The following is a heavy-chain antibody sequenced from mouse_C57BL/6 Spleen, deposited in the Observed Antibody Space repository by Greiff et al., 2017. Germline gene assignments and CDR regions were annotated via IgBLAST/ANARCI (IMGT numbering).Heavy chain of an antibody. V-gene: IGHV6-6*01. D-gene: IGHD4-1*01. Sequence: EVMLVESGGGLVQPGGSMKLSCDASGFTFSDAWLDWVRQSPEKGLEWVAEIRNKANNHATYYAESVKGRFNISRDDSKSSVYQQMNSLRAEDTGSYYCTTELTGPPYRYFDVWGTGSTVNGST. CDR3: TTELTGPPYRYFDV. J-gene: IGHJ1*03. CDR2: IRNKANNHAT. CDR1: GFTFSDAW.